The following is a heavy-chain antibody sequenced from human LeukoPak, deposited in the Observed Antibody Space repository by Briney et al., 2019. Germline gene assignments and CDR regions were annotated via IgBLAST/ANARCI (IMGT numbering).Heavy chain of an antibody. Sequence: SETLSLTCAVSGGSISSSNWWSWVRQPPGKGLEWIGEIYHSGSTNYNPSLKSRVTISVDKSKNQFSLKLSSVTAADTAVYYCARDQRAVAGDTFDYWGQGTLVTVSS. CDR1: GGSISSSNW. V-gene: IGHV4-4*02. CDR3: ARDQRAVAGDTFDY. CDR2: IYHSGST. J-gene: IGHJ4*02. D-gene: IGHD6-19*01.